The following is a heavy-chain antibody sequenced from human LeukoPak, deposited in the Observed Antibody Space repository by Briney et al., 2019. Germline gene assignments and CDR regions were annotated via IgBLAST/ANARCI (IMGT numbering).Heavy chain of an antibody. D-gene: IGHD1-26*01. CDR3: ARLRRQLLGPYFVY. CDR1: GDSISTYY. CDR2: IYSSGST. V-gene: IGHV4-59*01. Sequence: SETLSLTCSFSGDSISTYYWSWIRQSPGKGLEWIGHIYSSGSTDYNSSLKSRVTISVDTSKSQFSLRLSSVTATDTAVYYCARLRRQLLGPYFVYWGQVIWVTVSS. J-gene: IGHJ4*02.